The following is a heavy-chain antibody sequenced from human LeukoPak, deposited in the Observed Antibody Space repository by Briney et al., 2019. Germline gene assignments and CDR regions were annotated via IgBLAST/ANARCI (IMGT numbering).Heavy chain of an antibody. Sequence: SGGSLRLSCAASGFTFSSYWTHWVRQAPGKGLMWVSRINSDGSSITYADSVKGRFTISRDNAKNTLYLQMNSLRVEDTAVYYCAREGRVSGYDFDCWGQGTLVTVSS. D-gene: IGHD5-12*01. CDR1: GFTFSSYW. CDR2: INSDGSSI. J-gene: IGHJ4*02. V-gene: IGHV3-74*03. CDR3: AREGRVSGYDFDC.